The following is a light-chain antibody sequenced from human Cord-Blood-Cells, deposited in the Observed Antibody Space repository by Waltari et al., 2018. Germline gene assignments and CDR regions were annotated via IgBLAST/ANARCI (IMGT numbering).Light chain of an antibody. V-gene: IGLV2-23*01. CDR3: CSYAGSSSWV. CDR2: EGS. Sequence: QSALPQPASVSGSPGKSITIPCPGTSSDVGGYNLVSWSQHHPGKAPKLMIYEGSKRPSGVSNRFSGSKSGNTASLTISGLQAEDEADYYCCSYAGSSSWVFGGGTKLTVL. CDR1: SSDVGGYNL. J-gene: IGLJ3*02.